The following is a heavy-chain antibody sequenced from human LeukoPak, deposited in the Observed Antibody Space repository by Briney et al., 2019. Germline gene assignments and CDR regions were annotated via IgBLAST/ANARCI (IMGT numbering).Heavy chain of an antibody. Sequence: GGSLRLSCAASGFTVSSNYMSWVRQAPGKGLEWVSVIYSDGSTYHADSVKGRFTVSRDTSKSTLYLQMNSLRAEDTAVYYCARSGYCSSTSCYTDWFDPWGQGTLVTVSS. V-gene: IGHV3-53*05. CDR3: ARSGYCSSTSCYTDWFDP. CDR2: IYSDGST. CDR1: GFTVSSNY. D-gene: IGHD2-2*02. J-gene: IGHJ5*02.